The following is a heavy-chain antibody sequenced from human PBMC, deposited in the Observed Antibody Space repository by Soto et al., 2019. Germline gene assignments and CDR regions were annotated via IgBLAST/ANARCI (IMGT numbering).Heavy chain of an antibody. D-gene: IGHD4-17*01. Sequence: QVQLQQWGAGLLKPSETLSLTCAVYGGSFSGYYWSWIRQPPGKGLEWIGEINHSGSTNYNPSLKSRVTISVDTSKNQFSLKLSSVTAADTAVYYCARGSSTVVRGASFDYWGQGTLVTVSS. V-gene: IGHV4-34*01. CDR2: INHSGST. J-gene: IGHJ4*02. CDR3: ARGSSTVVRGASFDY. CDR1: GGSFSGYY.